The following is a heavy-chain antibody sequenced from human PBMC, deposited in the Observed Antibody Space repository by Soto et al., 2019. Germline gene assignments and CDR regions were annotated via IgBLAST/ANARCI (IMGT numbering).Heavy chain of an antibody. J-gene: IGHJ4*02. V-gene: IGHV4-39*01. D-gene: IGHD1-26*01. CDR1: GGSISSSSYY. Sequence: SETLSLTCTVSGGSISSSSYYWGWIRQPPGKGLEWIGSIYYSGSTYYNPSLKSRVTISVDTSKNQFSLKLSSVTAADTAVYYCALKWELTTGFDYWGQGTLVTVSS. CDR3: ALKWELTTGFDY. CDR2: IYYSGST.